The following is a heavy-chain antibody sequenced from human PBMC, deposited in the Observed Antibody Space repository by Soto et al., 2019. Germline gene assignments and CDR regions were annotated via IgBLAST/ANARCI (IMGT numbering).Heavy chain of an antibody. J-gene: IGHJ6*02. CDR2: RWYDGNNK. D-gene: IGHD4-17*01. V-gene: IGHV3-33*01. Sequence: QVQLVESGGGVVQPGGSLRLSCAASGFTFSRYGMHWVRQAPGKGLEWVAVRWYDGNNKYYADSVKGRFTISRDNSKNTLYLQMSSLRAEDTAVYYCARDGDYGGNSGYYYGMDVWGQGTTVIVSS. CDR1: GFTFSRYG. CDR3: ARDGDYGGNSGYYYGMDV.